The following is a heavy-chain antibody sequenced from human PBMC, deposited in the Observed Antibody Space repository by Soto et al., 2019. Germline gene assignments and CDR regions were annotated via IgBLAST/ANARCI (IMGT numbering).Heavy chain of an antibody. CDR3: AKDHPRDTSGYYFFGS. Sequence: HPGGSLSLSCAASGFTFSSYAMSWVRQAPGKGLEWVSVISNGGGATSYADSVKGRFTISRDNSNDTLYLQMSSLRAEDTALYYCAKDHPRDTSGYYFFGSWGPGTLVTVSS. D-gene: IGHD3-22*01. J-gene: IGHJ5*02. V-gene: IGHV3-23*01. CDR2: ISNGGGAT. CDR1: GFTFSSYA.